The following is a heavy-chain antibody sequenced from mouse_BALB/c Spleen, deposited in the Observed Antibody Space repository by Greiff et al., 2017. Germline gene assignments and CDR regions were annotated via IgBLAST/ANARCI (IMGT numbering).Heavy chain of an antibody. D-gene: IGHD2-3*01. CDR3: ARGGGYYAFAY. J-gene: IGHJ3*01. Sequence: EVKLMESGGGLVQPGGSLRLSCATSGFTFTDYYMSWVRQPPGKALEWLGFIRNKANGYTTEYSASVKGRFTISRDNSQSILYLQMNTLRAEDSATYYYARGGGYYAFAYWGQGTLVTVSA. CDR1: GFTFTDYY. CDR2: IRNKANGYTT. V-gene: IGHV7-3*02.